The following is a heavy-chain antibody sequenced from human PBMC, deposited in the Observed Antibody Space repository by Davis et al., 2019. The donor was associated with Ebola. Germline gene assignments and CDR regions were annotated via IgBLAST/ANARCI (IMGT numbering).Heavy chain of an antibody. CDR2: IDWDDDK. CDR3: ARSMVRGVNLYYYYGMDV. Sequence: SGPTLVKPTQTLTLTCTFSGFSLSTSGVGVGWIRQPPGKALEWLARIDWDDDKYYSTSLKTRLTISKDTSKNQVVLTMTNMDPVDTATYYCARSMVRGVNLYYYYGMDVWGQGTTVTVSS. CDR1: GFSLSTSGVG. J-gene: IGHJ6*02. V-gene: IGHV2-70*11. D-gene: IGHD3-10*01.